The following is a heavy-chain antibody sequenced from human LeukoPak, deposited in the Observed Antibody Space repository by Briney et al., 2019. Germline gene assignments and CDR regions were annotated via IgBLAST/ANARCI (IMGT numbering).Heavy chain of an antibody. CDR2: INPNSGGT. J-gene: IGHJ5*02. Sequence: ASVKVSCKASGYTFTSYDINWVRQATGQGLEWMGWINPNSGGTNYAQKFQGRVTMTRDTSISTAYMELSSLRSEDTAVYYCARASTYGDYDNWFDPWGQGTLVTVSS. V-gene: IGHV1-2*02. D-gene: IGHD4-17*01. CDR1: GYTFTSYD. CDR3: ARASTYGDYDNWFDP.